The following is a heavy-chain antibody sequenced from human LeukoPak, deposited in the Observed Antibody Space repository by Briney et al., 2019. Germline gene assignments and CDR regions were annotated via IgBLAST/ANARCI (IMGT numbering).Heavy chain of an antibody. CDR1: GLTPSNSM. CDR3: ARESNWNCAFDY. D-gene: IGHD1-7*01. V-gene: IGHV3-30*02. Sequence: PGGSLRLSCAASGLTPSNSMMHWIRQAPGEGLEWVALIRPDGVEKFYSDSVKGRFTISRDNSKNTVYLEMTNLRAEDTAVYYCARESNWNCAFDYWGQGTLATVSS. CDR2: IRPDGVEK. J-gene: IGHJ4*02.